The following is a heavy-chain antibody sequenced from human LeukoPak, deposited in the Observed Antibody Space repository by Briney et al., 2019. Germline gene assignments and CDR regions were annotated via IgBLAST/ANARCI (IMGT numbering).Heavy chain of an antibody. CDR2: ISSSSYI. J-gene: IGHJ4*02. CDR1: GFTFSSYS. D-gene: IGHD5-18*01. Sequence: PGGSLRLSCAASGFTFSSYSTNWVRQAPGKGLEWVSSISSSSYIYYADSVKGRFTISRDNAKNSLYLQMNSLRVEDTAVYYCARRATTERGYSYGLDYWGQGTLVTVSS. CDR3: ARRATTERGYSYGLDY. V-gene: IGHV3-21*01.